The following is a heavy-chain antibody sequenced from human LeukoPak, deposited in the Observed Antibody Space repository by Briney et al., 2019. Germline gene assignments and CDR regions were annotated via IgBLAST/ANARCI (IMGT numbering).Heavy chain of an antibody. CDR2: IYHSGST. V-gene: IGHV4-38-2*02. J-gene: IGHJ4*02. Sequence: PSETLSLTCTVSGYSISSGYYWGWIRQPPGKGLERIGSIYHSGSTYYNPSLKSRVTISVDTSKNQFSLKLSSVTAADTAVYYCARWGSYGHYYFDYWGQGTLVTVSS. D-gene: IGHD1-26*01. CDR1: GYSISSGYY. CDR3: ARWGSYGHYYFDY.